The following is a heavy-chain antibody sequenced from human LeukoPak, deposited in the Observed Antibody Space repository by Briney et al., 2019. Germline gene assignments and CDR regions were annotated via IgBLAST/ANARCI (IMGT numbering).Heavy chain of an antibody. D-gene: IGHD4-11*01. CDR2: IVHSGST. J-gene: IGHJ6*02. V-gene: IGHV4-34*12. Sequence: SETLSLTCAVYGGSFSDFYWSWIRQPPGKGLEWIGEIVHSGSTNYNPSLKSRVSISVDTSKNQFSLRLGSVTAADTAVYFCAGLIPEADYTRYYYYYGMDLWGQGTAVTVSS. CDR1: GGSFSDFY. CDR3: AGLIPEADYTRYYYYYGMDL.